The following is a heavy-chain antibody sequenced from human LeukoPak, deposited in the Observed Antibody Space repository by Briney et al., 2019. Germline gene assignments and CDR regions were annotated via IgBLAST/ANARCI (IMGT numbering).Heavy chain of an antibody. D-gene: IGHD6-19*01. CDR2: ISDTGRTI. J-gene: IGHJ4*02. Sequence: GGSLRLSCTASGFTFSDHYMSWIRQAPGKGLEWASYISDTGRTIYYPDSVKGRFTISRDNAKSSLYLQMNSLRAEDTAVYYCAKVCSSGWYCFDYWGQGTLVTVSS. CDR3: AKVCSSGWYCFDY. CDR1: GFTFSDHY. V-gene: IGHV3-11*01.